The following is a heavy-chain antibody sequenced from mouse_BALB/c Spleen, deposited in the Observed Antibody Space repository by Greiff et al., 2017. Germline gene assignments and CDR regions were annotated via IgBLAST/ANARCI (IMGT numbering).Heavy chain of an antibody. Sequence: DVMLVESGGGLVQPGGSRKLSCAASGFTFSSFGMHWVRQAPEKGLEWVAYISSGSSTIYYADTVKGRFTISRDNPKNTLFLQMTSLRSEDTAMYYCARDDYAWFAYWGQGTLVTVSA. CDR1: GFTFSSFG. J-gene: IGHJ3*01. CDR2: ISSGSSTI. D-gene: IGHD2-4*01. V-gene: IGHV5-17*02. CDR3: ARDDYAWFAY.